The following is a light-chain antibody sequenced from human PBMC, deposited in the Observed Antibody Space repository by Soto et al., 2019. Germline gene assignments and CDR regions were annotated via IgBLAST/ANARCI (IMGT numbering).Light chain of an antibody. J-gene: IGKJ1*01. Sequence: DLQMTQSPSYLSASVGHRVTITCRATQSISSSLNWYQQKTGKAPKXXIYVASSLQSGVPPRFGGSGYGTEFTLTISSLQTEDSATYHCQQTYRTPWTFGQGTKVDIK. V-gene: IGKV1-39*01. CDR2: VAS. CDR1: QSISSS. CDR3: QQTYRTPWT.